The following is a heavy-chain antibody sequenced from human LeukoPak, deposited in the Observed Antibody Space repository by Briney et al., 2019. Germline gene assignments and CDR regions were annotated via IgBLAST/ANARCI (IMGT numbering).Heavy chain of an antibody. V-gene: IGHV1-69*05. CDR3: ARGHCSSTSCYSRFDY. J-gene: IGHJ4*02. D-gene: IGHD2-2*01. CDR1: GGTFSSYA. CDR2: IIPIFGTA. Sequence: SVKVSCKASGGTFSSYAISWVRQAPGQGLEWMGGIIPIFGTANYAQKFQGRVTITTDESTSTAYMELSSLRSDGTAVYYCARGHCSSTSCYSRFDYWGQGTLVTVSS.